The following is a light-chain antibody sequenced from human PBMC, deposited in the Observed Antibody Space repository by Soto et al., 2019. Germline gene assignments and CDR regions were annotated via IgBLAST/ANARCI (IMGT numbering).Light chain of an antibody. V-gene: IGLV2-11*01. J-gene: IGLJ3*02. CDR2: EVS. CDR3: CSYAGNYIWV. Sequence: QSVLTQPRSVSGSPGQSVSISCSGTSNDVGAYNYVSWYQQHPGKAPKLIIYEVSKWPSGVPDRFSGSKSGNTASLTISGLQAEDEADYYCCSYAGNYIWVFGGGTKLTVL. CDR1: SNDVGAYNY.